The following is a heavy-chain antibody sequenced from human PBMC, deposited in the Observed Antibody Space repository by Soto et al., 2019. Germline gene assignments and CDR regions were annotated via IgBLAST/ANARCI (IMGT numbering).Heavy chain of an antibody. V-gene: IGHV3-11*06. J-gene: IGHJ6*02. D-gene: IGHD6-25*01. CDR1: GFSFSHNY. Sequence: QVQLVESGGGLVKPGGSLRLSCAASGFSFSHNYMNWIRQVPGKGLEWLSCISGSSSDTNYADSVRGRFTISRDNAKNSLYLQMNSLRVEDTGVYYCVKEARLADVWGQGTTVTVSS. CDR3: VKEARLADV. CDR2: ISGSSSDT.